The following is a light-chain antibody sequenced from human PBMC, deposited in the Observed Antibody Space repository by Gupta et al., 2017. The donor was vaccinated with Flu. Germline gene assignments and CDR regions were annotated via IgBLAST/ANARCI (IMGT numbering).Light chain of an antibody. Sequence: PLGEGATIRCKSSQSLLSSNDNKNCLAWYQQKPGQPPQLLIYWASIRESGVPDRFSGSGSGTDFTLATSSLQPEDVAVYYCQQYYGSPRTFGQGTKVEIK. CDR2: WAS. J-gene: IGKJ1*01. V-gene: IGKV4-1*01. CDR1: QSLLSSNDNKNC. CDR3: QQYYGSPRT.